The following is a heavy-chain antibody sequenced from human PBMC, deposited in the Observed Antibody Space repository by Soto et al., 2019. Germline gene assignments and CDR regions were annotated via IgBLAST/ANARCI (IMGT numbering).Heavy chain of an antibody. CDR2: ISYDGSNK. Sequence: QVQLVESGGGVVQPGRSLRLSCAASGFTFSRYGMHWVRQAPGKGLEWVAVISYDGSNKYYADSVKGRFAISRDNSKNTLYVQMNSLRGEDTAVYYCARTRASSDYDFYYGMDVWGQGTTVTVSS. J-gene: IGHJ6*02. V-gene: IGHV3-30*09. CDR3: ARTRASSDYDFYYGMDV. CDR1: GFTFSRYG.